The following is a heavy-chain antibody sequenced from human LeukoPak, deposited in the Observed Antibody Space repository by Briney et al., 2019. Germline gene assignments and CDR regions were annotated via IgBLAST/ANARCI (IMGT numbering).Heavy chain of an antibody. CDR3: ARDRGTKYFDY. CDR2: ISYDGSNK. CDR1: GFTFSSYA. D-gene: IGHD3-10*01. V-gene: IGHV3-30*04. Sequence: PGRSLRLSCAASGFTFSSYAMHGGRQAPGKGLEGGAVISYDGSNKYYADSVKGRFTISRDNSKNTLYLQMNSLRAEDTAVYYCARDRGTKYFDYWGQGTLVTVSS. J-gene: IGHJ4*02.